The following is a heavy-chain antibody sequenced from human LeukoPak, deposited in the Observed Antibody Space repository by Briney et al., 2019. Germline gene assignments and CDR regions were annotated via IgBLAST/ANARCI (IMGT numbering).Heavy chain of an antibody. D-gene: IGHD3-10*01. CDR1: GYSFTSYW. CDR2: IYPGDSDT. J-gene: IGHJ3*02. CDR3: ATTYYYGSGSYDDAFDI. Sequence: GESLKISCKGSGYSFTSYWIGWVRQMPGKGLEWMGIIYPGDSDTRYSPSFQGQVTISADKSISTAYLQWSGLKASDTAMYYCATTYYYGSGSYDDAFDIWGQGTMVTVSS. V-gene: IGHV5-51*01.